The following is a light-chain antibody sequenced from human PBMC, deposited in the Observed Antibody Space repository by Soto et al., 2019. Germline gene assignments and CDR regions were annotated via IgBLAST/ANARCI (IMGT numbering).Light chain of an antibody. J-gene: IGKJ1*01. CDR3: QQYDDWPPKRT. Sequence: EVVMTQSPVTLSVSPGERATLSCRASQSITTILAWYQQKPGQAPRLLIYGASTRATGVPARFSGSGSGTQFTLTISSLQSDDFALYYCQQYDDWPPKRTFGQGTRVDFK. CDR1: QSITTI. V-gene: IGKV3-15*01. CDR2: GAS.